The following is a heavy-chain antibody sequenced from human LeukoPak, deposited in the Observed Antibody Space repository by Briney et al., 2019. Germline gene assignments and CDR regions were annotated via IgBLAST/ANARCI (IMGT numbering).Heavy chain of an antibody. CDR3: ARHRRIAIRLTAYDV. J-gene: IGHJ3*01. CDR1: GFPFSIYW. D-gene: IGHD2-21*01. CDR2: MKQDGGEK. V-gene: IGHV3-7*01. Sequence: GGSLRLSCAASGFPFSIYWMSWVRQAPGQGLEWVAYMKQDGGEKYYVDSVKGRFTIPRDNAKNSLYLQMNSLRGEDTAVYYCARHRRIAIRLTAYDVWGHGTMVTVSS.